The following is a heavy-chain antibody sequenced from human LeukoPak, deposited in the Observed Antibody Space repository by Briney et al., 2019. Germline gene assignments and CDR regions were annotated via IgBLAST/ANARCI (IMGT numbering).Heavy chain of an antibody. D-gene: IGHD3-10*01. J-gene: IGHJ4*02. V-gene: IGHV3-23*01. CDR3: ASYYGSGSYYTDY. Sequence: GGSLRLSCAASGFTFSSYAMSWVRQAPGKGLEWVSAISGSGGSTYYADSVKGRFTISRDNSKNTLYLQMNSLRAEDTAVYYCASYYGSGSYYTDYWGQGTLVTVSS. CDR2: ISGSGGST. CDR1: GFTFSSYA.